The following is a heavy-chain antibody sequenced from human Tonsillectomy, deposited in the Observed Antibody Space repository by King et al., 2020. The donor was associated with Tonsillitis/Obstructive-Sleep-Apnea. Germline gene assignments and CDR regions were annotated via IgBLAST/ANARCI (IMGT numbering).Heavy chain of an antibody. CDR2: ISGSGGST. Sequence: VQLVESGGGLVQPGGSLRLSCAASGFTFSSYAMSWVRQAPGKGLEWVSAISGSGGSTYYADSVKGRFTISRDNSKNTLYLQMNSLRAEDTAVYYCATMIVVVITVPDAFDIWGQGTMVTVSS. D-gene: IGHD3-22*01. J-gene: IGHJ3*02. CDR1: GFTFSSYA. CDR3: ATMIVVVITVPDAFDI. V-gene: IGHV3-23*04.